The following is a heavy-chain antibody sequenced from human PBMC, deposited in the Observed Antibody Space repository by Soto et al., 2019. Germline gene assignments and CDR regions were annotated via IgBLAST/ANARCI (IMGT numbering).Heavy chain of an antibody. J-gene: IGHJ3*02. Sequence: GGSLRLSCAASGFTFDDYGMSWVRQAPGKGLEWVSGINWNGGSTGYADSVKGRFTISRDNAKNSLYLQMNSLRAEDTALYYCARVTRVVVTRDAFDIWAKGQWSPSPQ. V-gene: IGHV3-20*04. CDR3: ARVTRVVVTRDAFDI. D-gene: IGHD3-22*01. CDR2: INWNGGST. CDR1: GFTFDDYG.